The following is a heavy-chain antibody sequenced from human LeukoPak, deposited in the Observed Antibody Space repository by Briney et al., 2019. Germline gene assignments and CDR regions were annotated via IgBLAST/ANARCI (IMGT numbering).Heavy chain of an antibody. CDR2: INHSGST. CDR3: ARGGPDPKGDSSGYYYVEVRSYYFDY. V-gene: IGHV4-34*01. J-gene: IGHJ4*02. Sequence: PGGSLRLSCVASGFPFSSYWMTWVRQPPGKGLEWIGEINHSGSTNYNPSLKSRVTISVDTSKNQFSLKLNSVTAADTAVYYCARGGPDPKGDSSGYYYVEVRSYYFDYWGQGTLVTVSS. D-gene: IGHD3-22*01. CDR1: GFPFSSYW.